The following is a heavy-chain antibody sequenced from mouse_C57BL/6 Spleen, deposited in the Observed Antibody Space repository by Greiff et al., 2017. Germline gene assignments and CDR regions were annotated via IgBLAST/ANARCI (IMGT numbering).Heavy chain of an antibody. J-gene: IGHJ4*01. D-gene: IGHD1-1*01. V-gene: IGHV1-64*01. CDR2: IHPNSGST. CDR3: ARKAYYYGSSYDAMDY. CDR1: GYTFTSYW. Sequence: VQLQQPGAELVKPGASVKLSCKASGYTFTSYWMHWVKQRPGQGLEWIGMIHPNSGSTNYNEKFKSKATLTVDKSSSTAYMQLSSLTSEDSAVYYCARKAYYYGSSYDAMDYWGQGTSVTVSS.